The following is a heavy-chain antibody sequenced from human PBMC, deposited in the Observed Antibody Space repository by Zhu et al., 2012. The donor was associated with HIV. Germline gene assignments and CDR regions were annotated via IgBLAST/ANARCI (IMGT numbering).Heavy chain of an antibody. CDR2: INYSGST. D-gene: IGHD3-16*02. CDR3: ARGDRGSYRKNGFDI. J-gene: IGHJ3*02. Sequence: QVQLQQWGAGLLKPSETLSLTCAVYGESFSGDYWSWIRQSPGKGLEWIGEINYSGSTNYNPSLKTRVTVSVDTSKNQFSLKLNSVTAADTAMYYCARGDRGSYRKNGFDIWGQGDNGHRLI. CDR1: GESFSGDY. V-gene: IGHV4-34*01.